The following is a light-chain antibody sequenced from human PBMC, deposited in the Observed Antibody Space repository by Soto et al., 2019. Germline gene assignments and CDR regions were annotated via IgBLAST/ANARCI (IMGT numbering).Light chain of an antibody. Sequence: QSALTQPRSVSGSPGQSLTISCTGTSSDVGGYSYVSWYQQHPGKAPKLMIYDVTKRPSGVPDRFSGSKSGNTASLTISGLQAEDEGDYSSCSHSGRYPYVVRTGT. J-gene: IGLJ1*01. V-gene: IGLV2-11*01. CDR2: DVT. CDR1: SSDVGGYSY. CDR3: CSHSGRYPYV.